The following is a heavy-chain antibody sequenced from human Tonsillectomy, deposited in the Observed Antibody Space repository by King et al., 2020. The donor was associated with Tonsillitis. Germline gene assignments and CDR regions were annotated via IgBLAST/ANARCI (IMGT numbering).Heavy chain of an antibody. CDR1: GVSFSSHA. Sequence: QLLQSGAEVKKPGSSVKVYCKAFGVSFSSHAISGGRQAPGQGLEWRGGIIPMPGTSNSAQKVQGRGTITADESKTTAYMELSSLRSEDTAVYYCARGGYYDASGLRLDYWGQGTPVTVSS. V-gene: IGHV1-69*01. J-gene: IGHJ4*02. CDR3: ARGGYYDASGLRLDY. CDR2: IIPMPGTS. D-gene: IGHD3-22*01.